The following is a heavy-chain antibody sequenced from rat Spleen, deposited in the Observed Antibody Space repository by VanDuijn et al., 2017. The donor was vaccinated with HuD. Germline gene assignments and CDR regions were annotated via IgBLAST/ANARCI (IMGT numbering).Heavy chain of an antibody. CDR1: GFNFNDYW. CDR3: VREKFGVDY. J-gene: IGHJ2*01. D-gene: IGHD4-3*01. Sequence: EVKLVESGGGLVQPGRSLRLSCAASGFNFNDYWMGWFRQAPGKGLEWIGEINKDSRTIKYSPSLKDKFTVSRDNARNTLYLQMSKLGSEDTAIYYCVREKFGVDYWGQGVLVTVSS. V-gene: IGHV4-2*01. CDR2: INKDSRTI.